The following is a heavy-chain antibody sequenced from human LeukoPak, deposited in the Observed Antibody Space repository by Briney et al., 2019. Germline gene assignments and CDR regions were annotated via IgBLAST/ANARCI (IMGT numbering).Heavy chain of an antibody. CDR2: ISYDGRNK. CDR3: AKGDSSSWQLDY. CDR1: RSTFSSYG. V-gene: IGHV3-30*18. J-gene: IGHJ4*02. Sequence: PGGSLRLSCTASRSTFSSYGMHWVRQAPGKGLEWVAVISYDGRNKNYADSGKGRFTISRDKSKSTLYLQMNSLRVEDTAVYYCAKGDSSSWQLDYWGQGTLVTVSS. D-gene: IGHD6-13*01.